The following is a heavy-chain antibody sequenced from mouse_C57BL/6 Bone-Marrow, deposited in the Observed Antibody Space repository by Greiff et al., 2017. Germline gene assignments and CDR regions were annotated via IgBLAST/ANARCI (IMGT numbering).Heavy chain of an antibody. CDR2: IRSKSSNYAT. CDR3: VGGELYYYGSSYGWYFDV. J-gene: IGHJ1*03. D-gene: IGHD1-1*01. V-gene: IGHV10-3*01. Sequence: EVQVVESGGGLVQPKGSLKLSCAASGFTFNTYAMHWVRQAPGQGLEWVARIRSKSSNYATYYADSVKDRFTISRDDSQSMLSLQMNNLKTEDTAMYYCVGGELYYYGSSYGWYFDVWGTGTTVTVSS. CDR1: GFTFNTYA.